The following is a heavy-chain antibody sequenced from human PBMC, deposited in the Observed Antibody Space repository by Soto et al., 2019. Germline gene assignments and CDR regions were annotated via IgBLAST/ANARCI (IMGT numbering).Heavy chain of an antibody. CDR2: INPSGGST. CDR3: ARYRGSYLLAFDI. Sequence: ASVKVSCKASGYTFTSYHMHWVRQAPGQGLEWMGIINPSGGSTSYAQKFQGRVTMTRDTSTSTVYMELSSLRSEDTAVYYCARYRGSYLLAFDIWGQGTMVTVSS. V-gene: IGHV1-46*01. J-gene: IGHJ3*02. CDR1: GYTFTSYH. D-gene: IGHD1-26*01.